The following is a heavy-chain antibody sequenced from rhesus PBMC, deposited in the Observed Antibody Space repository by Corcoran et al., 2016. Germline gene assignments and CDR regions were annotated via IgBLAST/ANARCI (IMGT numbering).Heavy chain of an antibody. CDR1: GFTFSDHH. CDR3: RVQDGLDS. Sequence: EVQLVESGGGLVQPGGSLRLPCAAFGFTFSDHHIYWVRQAPGKGLEWVGFIRSKAYGGTAEYAASVKGRLTISRDDSKSIAYLQMNSLKTEDTAVYYCRVQDGLDSWGQGVVVTVSS. J-gene: IGHJ6*01. CDR2: IRSKAYGGTA. D-gene: IGHD1-1*01. V-gene: IGHV3-184*01.